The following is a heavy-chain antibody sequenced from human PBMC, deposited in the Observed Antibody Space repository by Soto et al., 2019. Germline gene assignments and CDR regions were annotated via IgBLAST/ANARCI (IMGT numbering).Heavy chain of an antibody. J-gene: IGHJ3*02. CDR2: ISAYNGNT. CDR1: GYTFTSSG. V-gene: IGHV1-18*01. D-gene: IGHD1-20*01. CDR3: AIPDITTRHDGSAFDN. Sequence: QVQLVQSGAEVKKPGASVKVSCKASGYTFTSSGISWVRQAPGQGLEWMGWISAYNGNTNYAQKLQGRVTMTTDTSTSTAYRVLRVQRSDDRVVYSCAIPDITTRHDGSAFDNLGQGKIVTVS.